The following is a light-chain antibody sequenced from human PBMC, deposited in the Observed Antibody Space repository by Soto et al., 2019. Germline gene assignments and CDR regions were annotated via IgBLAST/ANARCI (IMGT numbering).Light chain of an antibody. CDR3: QEYDNWPPEGT. J-gene: IGKJ1*01. Sequence: IVLTQSPSALSLSHGERATLSCRASQSVSSSLAWYQQKPGQAPRLLIYDASSRATGIPDRFSGSGSGTDFTLTISRLEPEDFAVYYCQEYDNWPPEGTFGQGTKVDIK. V-gene: IGKV3-11*01. CDR1: QSVSSS. CDR2: DAS.